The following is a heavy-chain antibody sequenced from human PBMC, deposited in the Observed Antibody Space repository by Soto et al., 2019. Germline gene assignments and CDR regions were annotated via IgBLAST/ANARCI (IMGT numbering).Heavy chain of an antibody. CDR1: EFTFSSYW. CDR2: INSDESST. D-gene: IGHD6-19*01. J-gene: IGHJ4*02. CDR3: ARATLSSGWFDY. V-gene: IGHV3-74*01. Sequence: GGSLRLSCAASEFTFSSYWMHWVRQAPGKGLVWVSRINSDESSTNYADSVKGRFTISRDNAKNTLYLQMDSLRAEDTAVYYCARATLSSGWFDYWGQGTLVTVSS.